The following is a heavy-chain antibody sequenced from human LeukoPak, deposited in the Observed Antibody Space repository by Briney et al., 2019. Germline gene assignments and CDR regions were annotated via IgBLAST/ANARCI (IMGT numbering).Heavy chain of an antibody. CDR2: IIWNSGRI. D-gene: IGHD2-21*01. CDR1: GCTFDDYA. Sequence: RTGGSLRLSCAGSGCTFDDYAMHWVRQAPGKGLEWVSGIIWNSGRITYADSVKGRFTISRDNAKNSLYLQMNSLRAEDMALYYCARANCGGNCYIDYWGQGTLVTVSS. V-gene: IGHV3-9*03. J-gene: IGHJ4*02. CDR3: ARANCGGNCYIDY.